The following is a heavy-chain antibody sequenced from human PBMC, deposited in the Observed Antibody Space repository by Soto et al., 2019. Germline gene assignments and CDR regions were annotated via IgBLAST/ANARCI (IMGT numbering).Heavy chain of an antibody. J-gene: IGHJ6*02. D-gene: IGHD5-18*01. CDR1: GGSFSGYY. CDR3: ARGGVSGYSYGLIYYGMDV. V-gene: IGHV4-34*01. CDR2: INHSGST. Sequence: KSSETLSLTCAVYGGSFSGYYWSWIRQPPGKGLEWIGEINHSGSTNYNPSLKSRVTISVDTSKNQFSLKLSSVTAADTAVYYCARGGVSGYSYGLIYYGMDVWGQGTTVTVSS.